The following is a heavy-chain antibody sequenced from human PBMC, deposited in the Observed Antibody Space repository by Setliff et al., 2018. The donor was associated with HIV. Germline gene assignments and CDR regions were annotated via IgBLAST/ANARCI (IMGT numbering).Heavy chain of an antibody. Sequence: GESLKISCKDSGYTFSNYCIAWVRQMPGKGLEWMGIIYPGNSDTTYSPSFQVQVTISADKSISTAYLQWSSLKASDTAMYYCAKHLSPGSGWYSKARGMDVWGQGTTVTVSS. CDR3: AKHLSPGSGWYSKARGMDV. CDR2: IYPGNSDT. V-gene: IGHV5-51*01. D-gene: IGHD6-19*01. J-gene: IGHJ6*02. CDR1: GYTFSNYC.